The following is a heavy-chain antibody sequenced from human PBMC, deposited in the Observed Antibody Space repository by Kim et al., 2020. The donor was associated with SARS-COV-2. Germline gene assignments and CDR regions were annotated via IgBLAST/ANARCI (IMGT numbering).Heavy chain of an antibody. V-gene: IGHV3-30*04. CDR1: GFTFSSYA. CDR3: ARGLYGSGIGSESRYYFDY. D-gene: IGHD3-10*01. Sequence: GGSLRLSCAASGFTFSSYAMHWVRQAPGKGLEWVAVISYDGSNKYYADSVKGRFTISRDNSKNTLYLQMNSLRAEDTAVYYCARGLYGSGIGSESRYYFDYWGQGTLVTVSS. J-gene: IGHJ4*02. CDR2: ISYDGSNK.